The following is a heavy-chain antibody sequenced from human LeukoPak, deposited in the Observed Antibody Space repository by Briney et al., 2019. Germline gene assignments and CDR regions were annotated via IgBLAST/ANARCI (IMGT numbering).Heavy chain of an antibody. V-gene: IGHV4-34*01. CDR2: INHSGST. D-gene: IGHD3-10*01. Sequence: PSETLSLTCAVYGGSFSAYFWSWIRQPPGKGLEWIGEINHSGSTSYNPSLKSRVTIALDTSNNQFSLKLSSVTAADTAVYYCATSRGSDGSGNYWGQGTLVTVSS. CDR3: ATSRGSDGSGNY. CDR1: GGSFSAYF. J-gene: IGHJ4*02.